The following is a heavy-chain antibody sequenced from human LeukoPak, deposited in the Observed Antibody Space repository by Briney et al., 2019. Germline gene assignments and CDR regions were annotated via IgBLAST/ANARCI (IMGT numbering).Heavy chain of an antibody. D-gene: IGHD3-10*01. V-gene: IGHV3-30-3*01. CDR3: AKGVGEPYNWFDP. CDR1: GFTFSSYA. J-gene: IGHJ5*02. CDR2: ISYDGSNK. Sequence: GRSLRLSCAASGFTFSSYAMHWVRQAPGKGLEWVAVISYDGSNKYYADSVKGRFTISRDNSKNTLYLQMNSLRAEDTAVYYCAKGVGEPYNWFDPWGQGTLGTVSS.